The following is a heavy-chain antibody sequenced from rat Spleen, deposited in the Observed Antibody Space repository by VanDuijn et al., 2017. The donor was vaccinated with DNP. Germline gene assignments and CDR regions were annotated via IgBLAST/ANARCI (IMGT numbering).Heavy chain of an antibody. D-gene: IGHD3-8*01. J-gene: IGHJ4*01. CDR3: ARVPNTYYVMDV. CDR1: GFSLTSYG. CDR2: IWSGGST. V-gene: IGHV2-4*01. Sequence: QVQLKESGPGLVQPSQTLSLTCTVSGFSLTSYGVSWVRQPPEEGLEWIGGIWSGGSTDYNSALKSRLSISRDTSKSQVFLKMNSLQTEDTATYYCARVPNTYYVMDVWGQGASVTVSS.